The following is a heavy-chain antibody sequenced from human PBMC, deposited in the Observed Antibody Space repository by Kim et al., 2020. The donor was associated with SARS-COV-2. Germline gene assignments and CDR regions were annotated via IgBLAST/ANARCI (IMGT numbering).Heavy chain of an antibody. Sequence: GGSLRLSCAVSGFTVSNNYMNWVRQAPGKGLEWVAVIYSDGPTYYADSVTGRFSISRDTSKNTVYLQMNSLRPEDTAVYYCARWGGVHVAGYWLDYWGQGALVTVSP. D-gene: IGHD2-8*02. CDR1: GFTVSNNY. CDR3: ARWGGVHVAGYWLDY. V-gene: IGHV3-53*01. J-gene: IGHJ4*02. CDR2: IYSDGPT.